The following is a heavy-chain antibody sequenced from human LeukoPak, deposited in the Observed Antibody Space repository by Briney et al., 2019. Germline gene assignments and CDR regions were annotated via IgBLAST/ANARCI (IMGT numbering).Heavy chain of an antibody. CDR1: GFTVSSNY. D-gene: IGHD3-22*01. CDR3: AKDMVALYDSSGYFVY. J-gene: IGHJ4*02. V-gene: IGHV3-30*18. Sequence: GGSLRLSCAASGFTVSSNYMSWVRQAPGKGLEWVAVISYDGSNKYYADSVKGRFTISRDNSKNTLYLQMNSLRAEDTALYYCAKDMVALYDSSGYFVYWGQGTLVTVSS. CDR2: ISYDGSNK.